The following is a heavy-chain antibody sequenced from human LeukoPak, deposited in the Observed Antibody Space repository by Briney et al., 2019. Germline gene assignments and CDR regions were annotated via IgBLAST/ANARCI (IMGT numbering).Heavy chain of an antibody. D-gene: IGHD4-23*01. Sequence: SETLSLTCSVSGGSIDNYYWSWIRRPPGEGLEWIGHIFYSGRTKYNPSLKSRVTISVDTSKKQFSLQLSSVTDADTAVYFCAGGLRWSPFEIWDQGTMVTVSS. J-gene: IGHJ3*02. V-gene: IGHV4-59*12. CDR2: IFYSGRT. CDR3: AGGLRWSPFEI. CDR1: GGSIDNYY.